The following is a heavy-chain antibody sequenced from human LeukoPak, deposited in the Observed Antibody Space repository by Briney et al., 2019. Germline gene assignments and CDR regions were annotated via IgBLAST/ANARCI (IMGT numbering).Heavy chain of an antibody. J-gene: IGHJ4*02. CDR1: GFTFSSYS. CDR3: ARVPRTGDWDY. Sequence: GGSLRLSCAASGFTFSSYSMNWVRQAPGKGLEWVSSISSSSSYIYYADSVKGRFTISRDNAKNSLYPQMNSLRAEDTAVYYCARVPRTGDWDYWGQGTLVTVSS. V-gene: IGHV3-21*01. D-gene: IGHD7-27*01. CDR2: ISSSSSYI.